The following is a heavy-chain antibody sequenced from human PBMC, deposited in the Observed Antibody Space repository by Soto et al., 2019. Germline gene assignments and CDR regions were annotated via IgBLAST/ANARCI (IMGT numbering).Heavy chain of an antibody. CDR2: VYHSGST. D-gene: IGHD7-27*01. CDR1: GDSIRGGGHY. V-gene: IGHV4-31*03. J-gene: IGHJ4*03. CDR3: XRDTGLAPTVWGY. Sequence: QVQLQESGPGLVKPSQTLSLTCSVSGDSIRGGGHYWNWIRQFPGKGLEWIGYVYHSGSTHYNPSLRGRLTISIDTSKNQFSLRLISVTAADTXXXXXXRDTGLAPTVWGYWGHGTQVTVSS.